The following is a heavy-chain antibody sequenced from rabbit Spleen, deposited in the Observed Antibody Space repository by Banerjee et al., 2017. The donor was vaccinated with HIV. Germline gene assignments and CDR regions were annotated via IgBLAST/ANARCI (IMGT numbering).Heavy chain of an antibody. D-gene: IGHD1-1*01. J-gene: IGHJ4*01. CDR1: GFSFSNHYV. CDR2: VGSGGFT. Sequence: QEHLVESGGGLVQPEGSLTLTCTASGFSFSNHYVMYWVRQPPGKGLEWIACVGSGGFTYYANWAKGRFTISKTSSTTVTLQMTSLTAADTATYFCARGGDTSGAGFDLWGPGTLVTVS. CDR3: ARGGDTSGAGFDL. V-gene: IGHV1S45*01.